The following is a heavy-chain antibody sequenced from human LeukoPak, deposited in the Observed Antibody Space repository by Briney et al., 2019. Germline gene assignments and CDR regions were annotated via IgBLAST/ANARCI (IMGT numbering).Heavy chain of an antibody. CDR2: INAGSGGP. V-gene: IGHV1-2*06. CDR3: ARDLTYYYDSSGYYLYY. Sequence: GASVKVSCKTSGYTFSGYFIHWVRQAAGQGLEWMGRINAGSGGPEYAEDFQGRVTMTRDTSISTAYMELSRLRSDDTAVYYCARDLTYYYDSSGYYLYYWGQGTLVTVSS. CDR1: GYTFSGYF. J-gene: IGHJ4*02. D-gene: IGHD3-22*01.